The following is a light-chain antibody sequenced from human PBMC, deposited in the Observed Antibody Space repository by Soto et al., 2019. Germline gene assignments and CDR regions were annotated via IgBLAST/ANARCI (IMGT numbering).Light chain of an antibody. CDR3: HQYNNWHA. CDR1: QSVRTN. V-gene: IGKV3-15*01. CDR2: GAS. Sequence: EIVMTQSPATLSVSPGERVTLSCRASQSVRTNLAWWQQKPGQTPRLLIYGASTRATGIPTRFSGSGSGTYFTLTISSLQSEDLALYYCHQYNNWHAFGGGTKVEV. J-gene: IGKJ4*01.